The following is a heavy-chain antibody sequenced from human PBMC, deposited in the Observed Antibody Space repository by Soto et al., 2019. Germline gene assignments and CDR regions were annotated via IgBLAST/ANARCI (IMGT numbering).Heavy chain of an antibody. Sequence: KPSETLSLTCTVSGGSISSYYWSWIRQPPGKGLEWIGYIYYSGSTNYNPSLKSRVTISVDTSKNQFSLKLSSVTAADTAVYYCARAGEDNWNYVYWGQGTLVTVSS. CDR2: IYYSGST. CDR1: GGSISSYY. CDR3: ARAGEDNWNYVY. V-gene: IGHV4-59*01. D-gene: IGHD1-7*01. J-gene: IGHJ4*02.